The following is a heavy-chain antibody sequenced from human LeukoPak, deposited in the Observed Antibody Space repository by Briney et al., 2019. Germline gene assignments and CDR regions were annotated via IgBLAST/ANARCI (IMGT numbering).Heavy chain of an antibody. CDR1: GFTFSSYA. V-gene: IGHV3-23*01. Sequence: GGSLRLSCAASGFTFSSYAMSWVRQAPGKGLEWVSAISGSGGSTYYADSVKGRFTISRDNSKSTLYLQMNSLRAEDTAVYYCAKASSGSYYARWAYFDYWGQGTLVTVSS. CDR2: ISGSGGST. D-gene: IGHD3-10*01. CDR3: AKASSGSYYARWAYFDY. J-gene: IGHJ4*02.